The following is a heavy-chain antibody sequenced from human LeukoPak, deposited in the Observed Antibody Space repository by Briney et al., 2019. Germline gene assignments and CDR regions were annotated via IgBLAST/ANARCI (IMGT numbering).Heavy chain of an antibody. CDR1: GFSFSNYG. V-gene: IGHV3-30*02. CDR3: AKDLWFGELLGTYMDV. Sequence: GGSLRLSCAASGFSFSNYGMHWVRQAPGKGLEWVAFIRYDETNQYYAVSVKGRFTISRDNSKNTLYLQMNSLRGDDTAVYYCAKDLWFGELLGTYMDVWGKGTTVTISS. J-gene: IGHJ6*03. D-gene: IGHD3-10*01. CDR2: IRYDETNQ.